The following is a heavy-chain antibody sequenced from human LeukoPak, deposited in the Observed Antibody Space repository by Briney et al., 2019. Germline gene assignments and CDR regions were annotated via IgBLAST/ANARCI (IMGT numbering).Heavy chain of an antibody. Sequence: SQTLSLTCTVSGGSISSGDYYWSWIRQPPRKGLEWIGYIYYSGSTYYNPSLKSRVTISVDTSKNQFSLKLSSVTAADTAVYYCATKIYYYDSSGYYHDAFDIWGQGTMVSVSS. CDR3: ATKIYYYDSSGYYHDAFDI. V-gene: IGHV4-30-4*01. D-gene: IGHD3-22*01. CDR1: GGSISSGDYY. J-gene: IGHJ3*02. CDR2: IYYSGST.